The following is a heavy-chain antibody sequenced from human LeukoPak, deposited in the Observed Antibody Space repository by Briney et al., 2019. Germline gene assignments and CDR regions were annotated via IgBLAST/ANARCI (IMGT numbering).Heavy chain of an antibody. J-gene: IGHJ6*02. CDR3: ARDSGSYLGYYYGMDV. Sequence: PGGSLRLSCAASGFTVSSNYMSWVRQAPGKGLEWVSVIYSGGSTYYADSVKGRFTISRDNSKNTLYLQMNSLRAEDTAVYYCARDSGSYLGYYYGMDVWGQGTTVTVSS. CDR2: IYSGGST. D-gene: IGHD1-26*01. CDR1: GFTVSSNY. V-gene: IGHV3-53*01.